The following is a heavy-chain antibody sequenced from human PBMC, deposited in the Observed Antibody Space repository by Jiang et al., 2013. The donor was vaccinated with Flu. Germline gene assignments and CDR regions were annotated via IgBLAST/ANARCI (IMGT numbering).Heavy chain of an antibody. Sequence: LLKPSETLSLTCAVSGYSISSGYYWGWIRQPPGKGLEWIGSIYHSGSTYYNPSLKSRVTISVDTSKNQFSLKLSSVTAADTAVYYCARRPVVSGGDYFDYWGQGTLVTVSS. D-gene: IGHD2-21*01. V-gene: IGHV4-38-2*01. CDR2: IYHSGST. CDR1: GYSISSGYY. CDR3: ARRPVVSGGDYFDY. J-gene: IGHJ4*02.